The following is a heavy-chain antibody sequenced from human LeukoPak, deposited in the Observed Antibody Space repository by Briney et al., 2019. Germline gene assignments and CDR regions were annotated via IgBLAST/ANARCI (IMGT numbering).Heavy chain of an antibody. CDR2: INQAGTEK. V-gene: IGHV3-7*01. CDR3: ARGKGAHSSGYYYFDY. J-gene: IGHJ4*02. CDR1: GFTFSTHW. Sequence: PGGTLRLSCAASGFTFSTHWMTWVRQAPGKGLEWVANINQAGTEKYYVDSVKGRFTISRDNAKNSLYLQMNSIRAEDTAVYYCARGKGAHSSGYYYFDYWGQGTLVTVSS. D-gene: IGHD6-19*01.